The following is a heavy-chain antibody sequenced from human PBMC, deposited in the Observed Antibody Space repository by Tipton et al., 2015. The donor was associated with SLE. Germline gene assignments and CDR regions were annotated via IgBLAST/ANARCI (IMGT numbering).Heavy chain of an antibody. CDR1: GGSFSGYY. J-gene: IGHJ4*02. CDR2: INHSGST. V-gene: IGHV4-34*01. D-gene: IGHD4-17*01. Sequence: LRLSCAVYGGSFSGYYWSWIRQPPGKGLEWIGGINHSGSTNYNPSLKSRVTISVDTSKNQFSLKLSSVTAADTAVYYCAGGQDDFGDYWGQGTLVTVSS. CDR3: AGGQDDFGDY.